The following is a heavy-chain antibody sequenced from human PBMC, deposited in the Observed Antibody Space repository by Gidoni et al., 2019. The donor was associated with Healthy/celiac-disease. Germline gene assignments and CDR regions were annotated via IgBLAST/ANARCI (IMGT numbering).Heavy chain of an antibody. D-gene: IGHD6-19*01. Sequence: GMHWVRQAPGKGLEWVAVIWYDGSNKYYADSVKGRFTISRDNSKNTLYLQMNSLRAEDTAVYYCARGTAVAARGAFDIWGQGTMVTVSS. J-gene: IGHJ3*02. CDR2: IWYDGSNK. CDR1: G. V-gene: IGHV3-33*01. CDR3: ARGTAVAARGAFDI.